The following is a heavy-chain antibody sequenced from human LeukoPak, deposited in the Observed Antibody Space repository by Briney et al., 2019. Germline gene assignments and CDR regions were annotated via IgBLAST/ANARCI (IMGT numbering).Heavy chain of an antibody. V-gene: IGHV4-61*02. CDR3: VGGAYGSGSYAKWFDP. Sequence: SQTLSLTCTVSGGSISSDLYYWSWIRQPAGKGLEWIGRIYSSGTTNYNPSLKSRVTISIERSKNQVSLMLNSVTAADTAVYYCVGGAYGSGSYAKWFDPWGQGTLVIVSS. CDR1: GGSISSDLYY. J-gene: IGHJ5*02. D-gene: IGHD3-10*01. CDR2: IYSSGTT.